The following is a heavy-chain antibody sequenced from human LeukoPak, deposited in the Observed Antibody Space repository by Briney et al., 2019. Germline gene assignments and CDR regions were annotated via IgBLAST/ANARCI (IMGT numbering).Heavy chain of an antibody. CDR1: GYAFTNYA. J-gene: IGHJ5*02. Sequence: ASVKVSCKASGYAFTNYAITWVRQAPGQGPEWMGWISPYNGDRRDALKFQDRVTMTTDTSTTTAYMELRSLRSDDTAVYYCARLRLGELSLGFDPWGQGTLVTVSS. CDR3: ARLRLGELSLGFDP. D-gene: IGHD3-16*02. CDR2: ISPYNGDR. V-gene: IGHV1-18*01.